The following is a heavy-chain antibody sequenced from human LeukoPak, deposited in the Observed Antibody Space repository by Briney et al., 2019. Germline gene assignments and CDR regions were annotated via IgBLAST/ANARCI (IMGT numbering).Heavy chain of an antibody. CDR3: ARPGIAVAGEFFDY. CDR2: IRSSSSYI. CDR1: GFTFSSYS. D-gene: IGHD6-19*01. J-gene: IGHJ4*02. V-gene: IGHV3-21*01. Sequence: GGSPRLSCAASGFTFSSYSMNWVRQAPGKGLEWVSFIRSSSSYIYYADSVKGRLTISRDNAKNSLYLQMNSLRAEDTAVYYCARPGIAVAGEFFDYWGQGTLVTVSS.